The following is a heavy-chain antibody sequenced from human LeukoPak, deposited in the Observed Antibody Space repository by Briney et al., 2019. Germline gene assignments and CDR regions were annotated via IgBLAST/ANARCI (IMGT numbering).Heavy chain of an antibody. Sequence: SETLSLTCAVYGGSFSGYYWSWIRQPPGKGLEWIGEINHSGSTNYNPSLKSRVTISVDTSKNQFSLKLSSVTAADTAVYYCARGRRDGSYYFDYWGQGTLVTVSS. CDR3: ARGRRDGSYYFDY. J-gene: IGHJ4*02. V-gene: IGHV4-34*01. CDR1: GGSFSGYY. CDR2: INHSGST.